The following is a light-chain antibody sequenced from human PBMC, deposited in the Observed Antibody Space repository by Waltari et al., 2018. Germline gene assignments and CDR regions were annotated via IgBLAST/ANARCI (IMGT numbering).Light chain of an antibody. CDR2: TNT. Sequence: QSVLTQPPSASGTPGQRVTISCSGSASNIGRNFVFWYQQLPGTAPRLVIYTNTLRPSGVADRLSGSKSGTSASLAISGLRAEDEADYYCATWDDTLSGWVFGGGTKLTVL. CDR3: ATWDDTLSGWV. CDR1: ASNIGRNF. V-gene: IGLV1-47*01. J-gene: IGLJ3*02.